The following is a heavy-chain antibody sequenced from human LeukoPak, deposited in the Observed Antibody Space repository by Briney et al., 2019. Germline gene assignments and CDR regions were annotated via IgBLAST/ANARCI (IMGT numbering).Heavy chain of an antibody. Sequence: GESLQISSMGSVYSLTSYTIGWFGQMSGRGLEWMGMIYPGDSDTKYSPSFQGQVTISADRSITIAYLQWSSLQASDTAMYYCVRSPKDRYLDPFDVWGDGTMVTVSS. CDR1: VYSLTSYT. CDR2: IYPGDSDT. V-gene: IGHV5-51*01. J-gene: IGHJ3*01. CDR3: VRSPKDRYLDPFDV. D-gene: IGHD2-2*02.